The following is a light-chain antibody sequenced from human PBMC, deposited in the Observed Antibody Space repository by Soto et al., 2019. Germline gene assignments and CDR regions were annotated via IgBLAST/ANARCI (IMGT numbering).Light chain of an antibody. J-gene: IGLJ1*01. V-gene: IGLV1-47*01. CDR1: TSSIGRNY. CDR2: RNN. Sequence: QAVVIQPPSASGTPGQRVTISCSGGTSSIGRNYVYWYQQLPGTAPKLVIYRNNQRPSGVPDRFSGSKSGTSASLAIRGLRSEDEADYYCAAWDDSLSGLYVFGTGTKLTVL. CDR3: AAWDDSLSGLYV.